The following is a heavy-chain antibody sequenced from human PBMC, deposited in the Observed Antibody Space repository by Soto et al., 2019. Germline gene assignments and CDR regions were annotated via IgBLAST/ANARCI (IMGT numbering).Heavy chain of an antibody. CDR2: IRSIAYGGTT. D-gene: IGHD6-13*01. CDR3: TKYTYTSRYAYYGMDV. Sequence: PGGSLRLSCTTSGFTFGDYAMSWSRQAPGKGLEWVGVIRSIAYGGTTDYAASVKGRFTISRDDSKSIAYLQMNSLKSEDTGVYYCTKYTYTSRYAYYGMDVWGHGTTVTVSS. CDR1: GFTFGDYA. V-gene: IGHV3-49*03. J-gene: IGHJ6*02.